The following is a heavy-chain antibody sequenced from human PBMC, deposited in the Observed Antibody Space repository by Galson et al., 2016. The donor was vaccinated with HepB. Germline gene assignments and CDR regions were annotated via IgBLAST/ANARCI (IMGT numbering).Heavy chain of an antibody. V-gene: IGHV3-33*08. CDR2: ISYDGNNR. CDR3: ARDRGLLQYYYGMDV. D-gene: IGHD4-17*01. J-gene: IGHJ6*02. CDR1: GFTFNNYG. Sequence: SLRLSCATSGFTFNNYGINWVRQAPGKGLEWVAVISYDGNNRHYADAVKGRFTISRDSSTNTVYLQMNSLRADDTAVYFCARDRGLLQYYYGMDVWGQGTTVTVSS.